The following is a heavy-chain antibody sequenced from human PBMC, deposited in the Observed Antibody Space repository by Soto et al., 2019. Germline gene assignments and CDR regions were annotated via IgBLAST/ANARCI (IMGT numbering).Heavy chain of an antibody. CDR3: AKDRLVGEAAGHFDY. Sequence: GGSLRLSCAASGFTFSSYGMHWVRQAPGKGLEWGAVRSYDGSNKYYADSVKGRFTISRDNSKNTLYLQMNSLRAEDTAVYYCAKDRLVGEAAGHFDYWGQGTLVTVSS. CDR1: GFTFSSYG. D-gene: IGHD6-13*01. V-gene: IGHV3-30*18. J-gene: IGHJ4*02. CDR2: RSYDGSNK.